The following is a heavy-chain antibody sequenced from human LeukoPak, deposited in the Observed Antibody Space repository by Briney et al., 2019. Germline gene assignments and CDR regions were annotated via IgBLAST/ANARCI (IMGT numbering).Heavy chain of an antibody. CDR3: ARDGDLTPAVPFDY. J-gene: IGHJ4*02. CDR2: ISSSGSTI. V-gene: IGHV3-48*03. D-gene: IGHD6-25*01. Sequence: GGSLRLSCAASGFTFSTYEMNWVRQAPGKGLGWVSYISSSGSTIYYADSVKGRFTISRDNAKNSLYLQMNSLRAEDTAIYYCARDGDLTPAVPFDYWGQGTLVTVSS. CDR1: GFTFSTYE.